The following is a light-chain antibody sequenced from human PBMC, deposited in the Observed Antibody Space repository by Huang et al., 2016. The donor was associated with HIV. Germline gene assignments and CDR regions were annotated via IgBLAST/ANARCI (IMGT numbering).Light chain of an antibody. J-gene: IGKJ5*01. V-gene: IGKV1-39*01. CDR2: ESS. CDR1: QPINTY. Sequence: DIQVTQSPSSLSASVGDRVTITCRASQPINTYLNRYQQKPGKAPKLLIYESSTLQSGVPSRFSGSGSGTDFTLTISSLQPEDFATYYCQQSYSMPITFGLGTRLEI. CDR3: QQSYSMPIT.